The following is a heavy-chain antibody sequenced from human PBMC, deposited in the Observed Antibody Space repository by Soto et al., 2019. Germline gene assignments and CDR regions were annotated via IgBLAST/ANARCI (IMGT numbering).Heavy chain of an antibody. CDR1: GFTVSSNY. J-gene: IGHJ4*02. CDR2: IYSGGST. D-gene: IGHD6-19*01. Sequence: LRLSCAASGFTVSSNYMSWVRQAPGKGLEWVSVIYSGGSTYYADSVKGRFTISRDNSKNTLYLQMNSLRAEDTAVYYCARSGPAVALFDYWGQGTLVTVSS. CDR3: ARSGPAVALFDY. V-gene: IGHV3-53*01.